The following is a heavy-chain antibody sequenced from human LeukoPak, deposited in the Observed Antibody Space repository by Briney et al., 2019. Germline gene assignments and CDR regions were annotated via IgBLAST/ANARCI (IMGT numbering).Heavy chain of an antibody. CDR1: GGSISGFY. CDR2: INHSRST. Sequence: SETLSLTCAVSGGSISGFYWAWIRQAPGKVLEWVGEINHSRSTSYNPSLESRVSISIDPFKKQFTLNLTSLTAADTAVYYCARRETWLQFRSPFDFWGQGTLVTVSS. CDR3: ARRETWLQFRSPFDF. J-gene: IGHJ4*02. V-gene: IGHV4-34*01. D-gene: IGHD5-12*01.